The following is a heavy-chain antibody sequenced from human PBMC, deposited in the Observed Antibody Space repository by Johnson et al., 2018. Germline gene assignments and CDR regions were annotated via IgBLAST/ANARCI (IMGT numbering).Heavy chain of an antibody. D-gene: IGHD5-18*01. CDR1: GFKSDDYA. J-gene: IGHJ6*02. CDR3: ARDFAWVPYTAMDYYYDGMDV. Sequence: EVQLVESGGGLVQPGRSLRLSCEASGFKSDDYAMYWVRQAPGKGLEWVSGISWNSGIVAYADSVKGRFTISRDNAKNSLYLQRTSLRAEDTAVDYCARDFAWVPYTAMDYYYDGMDVWGQGTTVTVSS. V-gene: IGHV3-9*02. CDR2: ISWNSGIV.